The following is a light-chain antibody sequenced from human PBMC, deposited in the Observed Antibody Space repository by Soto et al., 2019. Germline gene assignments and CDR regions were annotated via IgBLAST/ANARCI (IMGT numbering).Light chain of an antibody. CDR2: DAS. CDR1: QSVSSY. V-gene: IGKV3-11*01. J-gene: IGKJ4*01. CDR3: QRRSNWPST. Sequence: EIVLTQSPATLSLSPGERATLSCRASQSVSSYLAWYQRKPGQAPRLLIYDASNRATGIPARFSGSGSGTDFTLTITSLEPEEFAVYYCQRRSNWPSTFGGGTKVEIK.